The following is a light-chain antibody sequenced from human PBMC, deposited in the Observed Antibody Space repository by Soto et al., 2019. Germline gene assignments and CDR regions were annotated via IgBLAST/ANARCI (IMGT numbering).Light chain of an antibody. CDR3: QRYGSSPQT. CDR1: QSVSSSY. Sequence: EIVLTQSPATLSLSPGERATLSCGASQSVSSSYLAWYQQRPGLAPRLLIYDASYRATGIPDRFSGSGSGTDFTLTISRLVPEDFAVYYCQRYGSSPQTFGQGTKLEIK. CDR2: DAS. V-gene: IGKV3D-20*01. J-gene: IGKJ2*01.